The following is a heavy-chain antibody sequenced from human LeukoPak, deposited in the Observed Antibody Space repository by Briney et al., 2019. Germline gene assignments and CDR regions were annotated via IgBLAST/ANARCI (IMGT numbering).Heavy chain of an antibody. CDR1: GGSISSYY. J-gene: IGHJ4*02. CDR2: IYYGGST. Sequence: SETLSLTCTVSGGSISSYYWSWIRQPPGKGLEWIGYIYYGGSTNYNPSLKSRVTISVDTSKNQFSLKLSSVTAADTAVYYCARESSGCFDYWGQGTLVTVSS. CDR3: ARESSGCFDY. D-gene: IGHD6-19*01. V-gene: IGHV4-59*12.